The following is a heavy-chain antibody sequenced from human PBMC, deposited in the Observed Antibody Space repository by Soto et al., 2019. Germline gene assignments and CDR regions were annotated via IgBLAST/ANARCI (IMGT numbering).Heavy chain of an antibody. CDR2: IYYSGST. D-gene: IGHD4-17*01. J-gene: IGHJ5*02. V-gene: IGHV4-59*01. CDR3: ARLSTPLIWFDP. CDR1: GGSISSYY. Sequence: SETLSLTCTVSGGSISSYYWSWIRQPPGKGLEWIGYIYYSGSTNYNPSLKSRVTISVDTSKNQFSLKLSSVTAADTAVYYCARLSTPLIWFDPWGQGTLVTVSS.